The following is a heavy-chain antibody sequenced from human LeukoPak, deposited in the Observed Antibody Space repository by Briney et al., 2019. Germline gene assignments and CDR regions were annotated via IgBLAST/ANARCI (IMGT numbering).Heavy chain of an antibody. CDR1: GYIFTHYW. J-gene: IGHJ3*02. CDR2: INPADSDT. CDR3: ARRRSSTSDAVDI. Sequence: GASLKISCKGSGYIFTHYWIGWVRQMPGKGLEWMGIINPADSDTRYSPSFQGQVLISADKSISTAYLHWGSLKAPDTAMYFCARRRSSTSDAVDIWGQGTMVTVS. V-gene: IGHV5-51*01.